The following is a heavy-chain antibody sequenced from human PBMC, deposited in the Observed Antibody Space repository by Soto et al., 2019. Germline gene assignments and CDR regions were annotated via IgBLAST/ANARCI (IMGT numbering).Heavy chain of an antibody. D-gene: IGHD3-9*01. CDR3: ARGQTSDWFLESLRYYYYMDV. CDR2: ISAYNGNT. J-gene: IGHJ6*03. V-gene: IGHV1-18*01. CDR1: GYTFTSYG. Sequence: ASVKVSCKASGYTFTSYGISWVRQAPGQGLEWMGWISAYNGNTNYAQKLQGRVTMTTDTSTSTAYMELRSLRSDDTAVYYCARGQTSDWFLESLRYYYYMDVWGKGTTVTVSS.